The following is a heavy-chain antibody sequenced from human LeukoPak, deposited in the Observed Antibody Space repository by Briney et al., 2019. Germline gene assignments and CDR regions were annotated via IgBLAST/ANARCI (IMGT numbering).Heavy chain of an antibody. Sequence: GGSLRLSCAASGFTFSSYAMSWVRQAPGKGLEWVSAISGSGGSTYYADSVKGRFTISRDNSKNTLYLQMNSLRAEDTAVYYCVRDSAWGEYQLHPYDYWGQGTLVTVSS. V-gene: IGHV3-23*01. CDR1: GFTFSSYA. CDR3: VRDSAWGEYQLHPYDY. D-gene: IGHD2-2*01. J-gene: IGHJ4*02. CDR2: ISGSGGST.